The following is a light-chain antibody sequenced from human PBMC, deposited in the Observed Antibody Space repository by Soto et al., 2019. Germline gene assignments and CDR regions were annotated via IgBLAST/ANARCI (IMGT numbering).Light chain of an antibody. V-gene: IGKV3-20*01. Sequence: EIVLTQSTGTLSWSPGERATLSCRASQSVSSSYLAWYKQKPGQAPRLLIYGASSRATGIPDRFSGSGSGTDFTLTINRLELEDFAVYYCHQYGSSPYTFGQGTKLEI. CDR2: GAS. CDR1: QSVSSSY. CDR3: HQYGSSPYT. J-gene: IGKJ2*01.